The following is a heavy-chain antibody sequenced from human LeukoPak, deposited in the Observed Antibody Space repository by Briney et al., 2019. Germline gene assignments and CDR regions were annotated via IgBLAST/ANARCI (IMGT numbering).Heavy chain of an antibody. CDR3: ARDREDRGYRYGPEFDY. D-gene: IGHD5-18*01. J-gene: IGHJ4*02. CDR2: ISSSSSYI. CDR1: GFTFSSYS. Sequence: PGGSLRLSCAASGFTFSSYSINWVRQAPGKGLEWVSSISSSSSYIYYADSVKGRFTISRDNAKNSLYLQMNSLRAEDTAVYYCARDREDRGYRYGPEFDYWGQGTLVTVSS. V-gene: IGHV3-21*01.